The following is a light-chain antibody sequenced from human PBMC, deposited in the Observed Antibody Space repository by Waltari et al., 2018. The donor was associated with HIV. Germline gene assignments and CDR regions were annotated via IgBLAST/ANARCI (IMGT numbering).Light chain of an antibody. J-gene: IGLJ2*01. Sequence: QSVLTQPPSVSGAPGQRVTISCTGGSSHIGAGYEVHWYQQLPGTAPKLLIYGNSNRPSGVPDRFSGSKSGTSASLAITGLQPEDEADYFCQSYDAILSGSVFGGGTWLTVL. CDR2: GNS. CDR1: SSHIGAGYE. V-gene: IGLV1-40*01. CDR3: QSYDAILSGSV.